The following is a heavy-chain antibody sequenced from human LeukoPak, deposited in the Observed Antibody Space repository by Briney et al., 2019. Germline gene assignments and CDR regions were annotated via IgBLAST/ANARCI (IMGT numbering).Heavy chain of an antibody. Sequence: KAGGSLRLSCAASGFTFSSYEMHWVRQAPGKGLEWVSCMSTSGSTIYYADSVKGRFTISRDNARNSLFLQMNSMRAEDTPVYYCARHGPAYIFQYWGQRTLVTLSS. CDR1: GFTFSSYE. V-gene: IGHV3-48*03. D-gene: IGHD2-21*01. J-gene: IGHJ4*02. CDR2: MSTSGSTI. CDR3: ARHGPAYIFQY.